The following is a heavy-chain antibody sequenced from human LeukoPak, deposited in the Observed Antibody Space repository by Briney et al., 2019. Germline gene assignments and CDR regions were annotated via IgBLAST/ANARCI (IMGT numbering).Heavy chain of an antibody. V-gene: IGHV3-23*01. CDR3: AKDRDSSWLLIH. J-gene: IGHJ4*02. CDR1: GFTFDDYA. Sequence: PGGSLRLSCAASGFTFDDYAMHWVRQAPGKGLEWVSAISGSGGSTYYADSVKGRFTISRDNSKNTLYLQMNSLRAEDTAVYYCAKDRDSSWLLIHWGQGTLVTVSS. CDR2: ISGSGGST. D-gene: IGHD6-13*01.